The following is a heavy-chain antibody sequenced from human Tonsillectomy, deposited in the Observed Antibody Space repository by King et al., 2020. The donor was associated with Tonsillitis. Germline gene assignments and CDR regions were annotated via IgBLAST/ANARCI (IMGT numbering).Heavy chain of an antibody. D-gene: IGHD3-3*01. V-gene: IGHV3-21*01. CDR2: ISSSGTYI. CDR1: GFTFSTYS. Sequence: EWQLVQSGGGLVKPGGSLRLSCAASGFTFSTYSMSWVRQAPGKGLEWVSSISSSGTYIYYADSVKGRFTISRDSAENSLYLQMNSLRVEDTAVYYCARSLTYYDFWSGYYSYYFDYWGQGTLVTVSS. CDR3: ARSLTYYDFWSGYYSYYFDY. J-gene: IGHJ4*02.